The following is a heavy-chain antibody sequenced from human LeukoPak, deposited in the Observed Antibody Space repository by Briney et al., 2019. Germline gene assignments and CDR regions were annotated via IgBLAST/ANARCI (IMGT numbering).Heavy chain of an antibody. Sequence: SETLSLTCSVSGGSIISCHWSWIRQPAGKGLEWIGRIYPGGATNYNPSLNGRVTISVDKSKSQFSLKLSSVTAADTAIYYCAREDSAVYCTSTNCYGFDYWGQGILVTVSS. CDR3: AREDSAVYCTSTNCYGFDY. D-gene: IGHD2-2*01. CDR1: GGSIISCH. CDR2: IYPGGAT. V-gene: IGHV4-4*07. J-gene: IGHJ4*02.